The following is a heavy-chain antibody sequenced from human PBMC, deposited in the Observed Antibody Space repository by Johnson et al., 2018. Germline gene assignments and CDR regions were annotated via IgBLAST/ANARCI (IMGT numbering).Heavy chain of an antibody. CDR1: GFTFSRYG. CDR2: IWYDGSNK. Sequence: QVQLVQSGGGVVQPGRSLRVSCAASGFTFSRYGMHWVRQAPGKGLEWVAVIWYDGSNKFYADSVKGRFTISRDNSKKTLYLQMNSLSAEDMAVYYCARGGSVGATTGGAFDIWGQGTMVTVSS. J-gene: IGHJ3*02. V-gene: IGHV3-33*01. CDR3: ARGGSVGATTGGAFDI. D-gene: IGHD1-26*01.